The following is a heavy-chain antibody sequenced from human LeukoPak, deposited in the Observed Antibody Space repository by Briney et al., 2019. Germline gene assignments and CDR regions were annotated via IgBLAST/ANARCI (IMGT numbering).Heavy chain of an antibody. CDR3: ARRSRNGLDAFDI. CDR1: AYTFSDYY. V-gene: IGHV1-2*02. J-gene: IGHJ3*02. D-gene: IGHD2-8*01. Sequence: ASVKVSCKASAYTFSDYYLHWVRQAPGQGPEWMGWIDPNSEDTEYPQKFQGRVTMTRVRSISTAYMELSRLTSDDTAVYYCARRSRNGLDAFDIWGQGTMVTVSS. CDR2: IDPNSEDT.